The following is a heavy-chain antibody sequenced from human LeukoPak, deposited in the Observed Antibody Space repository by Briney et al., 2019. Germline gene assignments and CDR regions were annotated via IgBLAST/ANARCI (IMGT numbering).Heavy chain of an antibody. CDR3: VRGSASVVVAVNLDY. CDR2: IKCDGSEK. V-gene: IGHV3-52*01. CDR1: GFTFSSSW. Sequence: PGGSLRLSCAASGFTFSSSWMHWVCQAPEKGLQWVADIKCDGSEKYYVDSVKGRLTISRDNAKNSLYLQVNSLRVEDMTVYYCVRGSASVVVAVNLDYWGQGTLVTVSS. D-gene: IGHD2-15*01. J-gene: IGHJ4*02.